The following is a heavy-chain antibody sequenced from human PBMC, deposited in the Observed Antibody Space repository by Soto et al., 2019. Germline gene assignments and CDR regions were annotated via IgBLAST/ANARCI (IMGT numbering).Heavy chain of an antibody. CDR1: GFTFSSYA. CDR3: AKDLASGWYYFDY. Sequence: HPGGSLRLSCAASGFTFSSYAMSWVRQAPGKGLEWVSAISGSGGSTYYADSVKGRFTISRDNSKNTLYLQMNSLRAEDTAVYYCAKDLASGWYYFDYWGQGTLVTVSS. D-gene: IGHD6-19*01. V-gene: IGHV3-23*01. J-gene: IGHJ4*02. CDR2: ISGSGGST.